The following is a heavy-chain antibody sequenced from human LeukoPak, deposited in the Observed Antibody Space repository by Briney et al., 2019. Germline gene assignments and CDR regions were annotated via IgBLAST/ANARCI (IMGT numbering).Heavy chain of an antibody. D-gene: IGHD3-10*01. CDR1: GGTFSSYA. V-gene: IGHV1-69*04. CDR2: IIPILGIA. J-gene: IGHJ6*02. CDR3: ARDGARITMVRGYYYGMDV. Sequence: SVKVSCKASGGTFSSYAISWVRQAPGQGREWMGRIIPILGIANYAQKFQGRVTITADKSTSTAYMELSSLRSEDTAVYYCARDGARITMVRGYYYGMDVWGPGTTVTVSS.